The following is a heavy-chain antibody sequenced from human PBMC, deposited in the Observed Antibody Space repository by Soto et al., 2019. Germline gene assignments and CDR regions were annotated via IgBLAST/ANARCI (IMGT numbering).Heavy chain of an antibody. CDR2: IDGSTSYT. D-gene: IGHD2-15*01. J-gene: IGHJ3*02. V-gene: IGHV3-11*05. Sequence: QVQLVESGGGLVKPGGSLRLSCAASGFTFSDYYMNWIRQAPGKGLECISYIDGSTSYTKYADSVKGRSTISRDNAKKSLYLQMTSLRAEDTAVYYCARGGYCGGCALDMWGQGTMVSVSS. CDR3: ARGGYCGGCALDM. CDR1: GFTFSDYY.